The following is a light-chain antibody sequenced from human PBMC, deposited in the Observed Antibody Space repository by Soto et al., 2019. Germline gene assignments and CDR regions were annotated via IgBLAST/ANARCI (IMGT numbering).Light chain of an antibody. J-gene: IGKJ3*01. CDR3: QQYDGN. CDR2: DAS. V-gene: IGKV1-5*01. Sequence: DIQLTQSPSTLSASVGDRVTLTCRASQNINNWLAWYQQKPGKAPKVLIYDASSLESGVPSRFSGSGSGTEFTRTISSLQPDDFATYYCQQYDGNFGPGTKVDIK. CDR1: QNINNW.